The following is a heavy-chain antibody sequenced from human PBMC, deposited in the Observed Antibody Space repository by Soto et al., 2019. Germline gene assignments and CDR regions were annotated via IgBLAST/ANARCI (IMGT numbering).Heavy chain of an antibody. J-gene: IGHJ6*02. Sequence: ASVKVSCKASGYTFTSYAMHWVRQAPGQRLEWMGWINAGNGNTKYSQKFQGRVTITRDTSASTAYMELSSLRSEDTAVYYCARDQPDYYDSSGLPKGHYYYYYGMDVWGQGTTVTVSS. D-gene: IGHD3-22*01. CDR2: INAGNGNT. CDR3: ARDQPDYYDSSGLPKGHYYYYYGMDV. CDR1: GYTFTSYA. V-gene: IGHV1-3*01.